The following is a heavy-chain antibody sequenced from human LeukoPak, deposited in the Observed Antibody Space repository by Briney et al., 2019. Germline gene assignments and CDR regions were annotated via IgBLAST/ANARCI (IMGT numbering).Heavy chain of an antibody. CDR2: IIQDGNEK. CDR3: ARFGRVYADSNFDF. D-gene: IGHD4-17*01. V-gene: IGHV3-7*05. J-gene: IGHJ4*02. Sequence: PGGSLRLSCAASGFTFSSYRMSWARQAPGKGPEWVANIIQDGNEKFYVDPVKGRFTISRDNAKNSLYLQLNSLRAEDTAVYYCARFGRVYADSNFDFWGQGTLVTVSS. CDR1: GFTFSSYR.